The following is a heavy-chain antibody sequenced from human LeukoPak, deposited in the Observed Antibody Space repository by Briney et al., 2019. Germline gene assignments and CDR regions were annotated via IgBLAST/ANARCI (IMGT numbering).Heavy chain of an antibody. J-gene: IGHJ5*02. D-gene: IGHD3-22*01. CDR1: GGSISSYY. Sequence: SETLSLTCTVSGGSISSYYWSWIRQHPGKGLEWIGYIYYSGSTNYNPSLKSRVTISVDTSKNQFSLKLSSVTAADTAVYYCARWESYYDSSGTSQRLQNWFDPWGQGTLVTVSS. V-gene: IGHV4-59*01. CDR2: IYYSGST. CDR3: ARWESYYDSSGTSQRLQNWFDP.